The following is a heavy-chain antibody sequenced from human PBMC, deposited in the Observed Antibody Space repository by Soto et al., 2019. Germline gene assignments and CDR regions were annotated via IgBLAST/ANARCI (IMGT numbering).Heavy chain of an antibody. J-gene: IGHJ4*02. CDR1: GYTFTGHY. CDR3: GRGRSGQIGVFY. CDR2: IGPESGAT. Sequence: ASVKVSCKASGYTFTGHYIHWVRQAPEQGPEWMGEIGPESGATRYAQKFQGRVTMTRDMSITTVYMELNNLSPDDTAVYYCGRGRSGQIGVFYWGQGTTVTVSS. V-gene: IGHV1-2*02. D-gene: IGHD1-26*01.